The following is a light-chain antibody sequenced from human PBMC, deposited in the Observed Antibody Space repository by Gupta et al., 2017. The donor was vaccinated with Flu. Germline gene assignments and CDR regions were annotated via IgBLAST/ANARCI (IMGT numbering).Light chain of an antibody. CDR2: AAS. J-gene: IGKJ1*01. Sequence: DIKMTQSPSSLSASVGDRVTITCRASQSISSYLNWYQQKPGKAPKLLIYAASSLQSGVPSRFSGSGSGTDFTLTISRLQPEDFATYYCQQRDSTHWTFGQGTKVEIK. CDR3: QQRDSTHWT. V-gene: IGKV1-39*01. CDR1: QSISSY.